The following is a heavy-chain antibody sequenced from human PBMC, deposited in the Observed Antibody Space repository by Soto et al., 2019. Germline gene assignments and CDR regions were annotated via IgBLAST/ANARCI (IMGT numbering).Heavy chain of an antibody. CDR1: GYTFTSYT. CDR2: INTGNGNT. D-gene: IGHD3-10*01. V-gene: IGHV1-3*04. J-gene: IGHJ4*02. Sequence: QVQLVQSGAEVKKPGASVKVSCKASGYTFTSYTLHWVRQAPGQRLEWMGWINTGNGNTKYSQKFQGRVTITRDTSARTAYMEMSSLRSENTAEYYCARGDTMVRGVIIDYFDYWGQGTLVTVSS. CDR3: ARGDTMVRGVIIDYFDY.